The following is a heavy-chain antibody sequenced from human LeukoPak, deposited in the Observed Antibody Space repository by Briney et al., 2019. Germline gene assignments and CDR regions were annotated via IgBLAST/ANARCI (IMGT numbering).Heavy chain of an antibody. V-gene: IGHV4-4*07. J-gene: IGHJ6*04. Sequence: KSSETLSLTCTVPGGSISSYYWSWIRQPAGKGLEWIGRIYTSGSTNYNPSLKSRVTMSVDTSKNQFSLKLSSVTAADTAVYYCARCSYDYVWRSYFPMDVWGKGTTVTISS. CDR2: IYTSGST. CDR3: ARCSYDYVWRSYFPMDV. D-gene: IGHD3-16*01. CDR1: GGSISSYY.